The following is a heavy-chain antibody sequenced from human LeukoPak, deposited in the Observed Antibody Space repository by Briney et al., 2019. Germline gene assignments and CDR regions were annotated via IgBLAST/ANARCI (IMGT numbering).Heavy chain of an antibody. J-gene: IGHJ3*02. CDR3: ARATIYARGAFDI. D-gene: IGHD3-10*02. CDR1: GYTFTSYA. CDR2: INAGNGNT. Sequence: GASVKVSCKDSGYTFTSYAMHWVRQAPGQRLEWMGWINAGNGNTKYSQEFQGRVTITRDTSASTAYMELSSLRSEDTAVYCCARATIYARGAFDIWGQGTMVTVSS. V-gene: IGHV1-3*03.